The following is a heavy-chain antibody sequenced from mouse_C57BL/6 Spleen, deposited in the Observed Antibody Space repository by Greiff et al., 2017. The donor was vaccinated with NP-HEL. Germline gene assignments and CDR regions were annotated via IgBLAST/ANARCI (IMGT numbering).Heavy chain of an antibody. CDR2: ISYDGSN. D-gene: IGHD2-3*01. J-gene: IGHJ3*01. CDR1: GYSITSGYY. V-gene: IGHV3-6*01. CDR3: ASSSDGSWFAY. Sequence: EVQLQESGPGLVKPSQSLSLTCSVTGYSITSGYYWNWIRQFPGNKLEWMGYISYDGSNNYNPSLKNRISITRDTSKNQFFLKLNSVTTEDTATYYCASSSDGSWFAYWGQGTLVTVSA.